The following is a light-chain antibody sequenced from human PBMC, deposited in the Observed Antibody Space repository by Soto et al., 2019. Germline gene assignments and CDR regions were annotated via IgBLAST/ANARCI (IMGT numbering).Light chain of an antibody. CDR1: TSNIGTNY. CDR2: STD. CDR3: SAWDDSLSGPV. V-gene: IGLV1-47*02. Sequence: QSVLTQPPSASGTPGQRVTISCSGTTSNIGTNYVYWYQQLPGMAPKLVMYSTDRRPSGVPGRFSGSKSGTSAFLAITGLRSEDEANYDCSAWDDSLSGPVFGGGTKLTVL. J-gene: IGLJ2*01.